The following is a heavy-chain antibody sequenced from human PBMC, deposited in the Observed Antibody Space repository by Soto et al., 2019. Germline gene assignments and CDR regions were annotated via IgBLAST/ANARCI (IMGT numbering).Heavy chain of an antibody. Sequence: QVQLVESGGGVVQPGRSLRLSCAASGFTFSSYAMHWVRQAPGKGLEWVAVISYDGSNKYYADSVKGRFTISRDNSKNTLYLQMNSLRAKDTAVYYCARGYLYSYCATPHFDYWGQGTLVTVSS. CDR2: ISYDGSNK. CDR1: GFTFSSYA. D-gene: IGHD5-18*01. V-gene: IGHV3-30-3*01. J-gene: IGHJ4*02. CDR3: ARGYLYSYCATPHFDY.